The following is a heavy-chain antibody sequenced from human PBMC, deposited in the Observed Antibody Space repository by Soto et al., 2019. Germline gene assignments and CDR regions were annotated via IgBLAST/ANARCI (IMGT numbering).Heavy chain of an antibody. D-gene: IGHD6-13*01. Sequence: AGGSLRLSCAASGFSFSDYVMSWVRQAPGKGLEWVSVISESGGSTHYADSVRGRFTVSRDNSKNSLSLRMNSLRDEDTAVYFCAKRSPYSSGWYSPIFDYWGQGALVTVSS. CDR1: GFSFSDYV. V-gene: IGHV3-23*01. J-gene: IGHJ4*02. CDR2: ISESGGST. CDR3: AKRSPYSSGWYSPIFDY.